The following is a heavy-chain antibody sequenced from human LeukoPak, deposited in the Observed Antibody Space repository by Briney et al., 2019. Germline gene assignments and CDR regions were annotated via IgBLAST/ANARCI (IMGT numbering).Heavy chain of an antibody. V-gene: IGHV4-59*01. CDR1: GGSISSYY. J-gene: IGHJ4*02. CDR3: ARDQGSYDRRLDY. CDR2: IYYSGST. D-gene: IGHD5-12*01. Sequence: SETLSLTCTVSGGSISSYYWSCIWQPPGKGLEWIVYIYYSGSTNYNPSLKSRVTTSVDTSKNQFSLQLSSGTAADTAVYYCARDQGSYDRRLDYWGQGTLVTVSS.